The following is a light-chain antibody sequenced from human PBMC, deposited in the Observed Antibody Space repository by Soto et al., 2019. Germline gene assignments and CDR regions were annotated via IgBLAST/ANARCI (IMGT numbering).Light chain of an antibody. CDR2: WAS. V-gene: IGKV4-1*01. Sequence: DIVMTQSPDSLAVSLGERATINCKSSQSVLYSSNNKNYLAWYQQKPGQPPKLLIYWASTRESGVPDRFSGSGSGTDFTLNISSMQSEDVAVYYCQQYYRTPLTFGGGTKVETK. CDR1: QSVLYSSNNKNY. J-gene: IGKJ4*01. CDR3: QQYYRTPLT.